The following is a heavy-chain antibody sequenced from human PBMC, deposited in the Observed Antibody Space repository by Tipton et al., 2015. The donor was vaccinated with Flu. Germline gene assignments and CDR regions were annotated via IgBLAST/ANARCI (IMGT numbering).Heavy chain of an antibody. CDR3: ARRDFSNYVSEPKHWFDP. CDR1: GVSISGYF. D-gene: IGHD4-11*01. J-gene: IGHJ5*02. V-gene: IGHV4-59*08. CDR2: IHRSGNT. Sequence: TLSLTCTVSGVSISGYFWSWIRQPPGKGLEWIGNIHRSGNTYRNSSLKSRVTISVDKSKNQFSLKLTSVTAADTAVYYCARRDFSNYVSEPKHWFDPWGPGTLVTVSS.